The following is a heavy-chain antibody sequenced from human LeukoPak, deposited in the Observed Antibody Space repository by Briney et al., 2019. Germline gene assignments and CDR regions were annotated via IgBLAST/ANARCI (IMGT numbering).Heavy chain of an antibody. J-gene: IGHJ4*02. V-gene: IGHV3-23*01. CDR2: TGASGITT. CDR1: GFTFNSYA. D-gene: IGHD6-6*01. Sequence: GGSLRLSCAASGFTFNSYAMSWVRQAPGKGLEWVSGTGASGITTHYAGSVKGRFTISRDNSKNTLYLQMNSLRAEDTAVYYCARDLFSSSPTPTGDYWGQGTLVTVSS. CDR3: ARDLFSSSPTPTGDY.